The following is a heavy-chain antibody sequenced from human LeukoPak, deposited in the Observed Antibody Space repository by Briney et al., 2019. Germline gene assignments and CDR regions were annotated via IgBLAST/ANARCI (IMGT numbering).Heavy chain of an antibody. Sequence: SETLSLTRTVSGDSLSDHYCGWLRPPPGKGLECVGYISSSGTAYSPSLENRLTISNDTSRGQFSLTLNSGTAGDTAVYYCASHGYGKGMYVWGKGTTVTVAS. J-gene: IGHJ6*04. CDR2: ISSSGT. CDR3: ASHGYGKGMYV. V-gene: IGHV4-4*09. D-gene: IGHD1-1*01. CDR1: GDSLSDHY.